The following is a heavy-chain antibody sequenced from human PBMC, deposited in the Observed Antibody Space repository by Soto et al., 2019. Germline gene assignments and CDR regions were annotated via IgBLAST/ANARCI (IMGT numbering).Heavy chain of an antibody. Sequence: TLETLSLTCTVSGVSLTSSSYYWGWIRQPPGKGLEWIGSIYFSGSTYYSPSLKSRVTLSADTSRNQFSPTMNSLTATDTAVYYCVGSGRWETPQDYWGRGTLVTVSS. CDR1: GVSLTSSSYY. CDR2: IYFSGST. J-gene: IGHJ4*02. D-gene: IGHD1-26*01. V-gene: IGHV4-39*01. CDR3: VGSGRWETPQDY.